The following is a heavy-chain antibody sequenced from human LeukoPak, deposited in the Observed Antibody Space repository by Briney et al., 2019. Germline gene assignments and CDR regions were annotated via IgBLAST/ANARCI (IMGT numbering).Heavy chain of an antibody. CDR1: GGFIPSKYY. CDR2: IKQDGSEK. CDR3: ATESYYFSHY. V-gene: IGHV3-7*01. Sequence: GALFLPCTVSGGFIPSKYYYWGWIRPPPREGVGWVDNIKQDGSEKFYVDSVKGRFTISRDNAKNSLFLQMNSLRTEDTAVYYCATESYYFSHYWGQGALVTVSS. J-gene: IGHJ4*02. D-gene: IGHD3-22*01.